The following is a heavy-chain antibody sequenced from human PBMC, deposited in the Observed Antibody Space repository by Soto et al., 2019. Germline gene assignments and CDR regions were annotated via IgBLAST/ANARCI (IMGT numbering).Heavy chain of an antibody. J-gene: IGHJ6*03. Sequence: GGSLRLSCAASGFTFSSYDMHWVRQATGKGLEWVSAIGTAGDTYYPGSVKGRFTISRENAKNSLYLQMNSLRAGDTAVYYCARGPSLRTTGTSSAYYYYMDVWGNGTTVTVSS. V-gene: IGHV3-13*01. CDR3: ARGPSLRTTGTSSAYYYYMDV. D-gene: IGHD1-1*01. CDR2: IGTAGDT. CDR1: GFTFSSYD.